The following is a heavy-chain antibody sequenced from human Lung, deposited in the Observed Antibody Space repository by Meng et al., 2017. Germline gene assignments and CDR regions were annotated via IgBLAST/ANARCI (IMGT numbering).Heavy chain of an antibody. CDR2: FVNYVDT. CDR1: GYTFGSYG. Sequence: QVHLLQSGPEVKKPWASVRVSCKASGYTFGSYGICLVRQAPGQGLEWMGWFVNYVDTYPAPKFQGRVTMTTDTHTNTAFMELRSLTSDDTAVYYCASGTPGRSYCDYWGQGTLVTVSS. J-gene: IGHJ4*02. CDR3: ASGTPGRSYCDY. V-gene: IGHV1-18*01. D-gene: IGHD2-15*01.